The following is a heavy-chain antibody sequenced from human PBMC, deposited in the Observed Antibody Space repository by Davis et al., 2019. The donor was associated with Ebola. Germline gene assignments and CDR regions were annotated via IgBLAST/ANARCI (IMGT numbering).Heavy chain of an antibody. CDR3: ARGDSYYDPSGHYAGPEAPDH. Sequence: SETLSLTCAVYGGSFSGYYWSWIRQPPGKGLEWIAEINHSGITNYNPSLKSRVTISVDTSKNQFSLKLSSVTAADTAVYYCARGDSYYDPSGHYAGPEAPDHWGQGTLVSVSS. CDR1: GGSFSGYY. CDR2: INHSGIT. V-gene: IGHV4-34*01. D-gene: IGHD3-22*01. J-gene: IGHJ4*02.